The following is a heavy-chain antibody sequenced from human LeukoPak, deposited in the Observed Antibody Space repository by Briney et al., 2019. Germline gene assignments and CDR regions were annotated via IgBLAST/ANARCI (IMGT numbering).Heavy chain of an antibody. CDR2: ISTVSTYK. CDR1: GFTFTDYS. J-gene: IGHJ6*03. Sequence: GGSLRLSCAASGFTFTDYSMTWVRQAPGRGLEWVSSISTVSTYKFYSDSVKGRFTISRDNAKNILYLQMSSLSAEDTAVYYCARDGSGFYLYYYMDVWGRGTPVTVSS. V-gene: IGHV3-21*01. CDR3: ARDGSGFYLYYYMDV. D-gene: IGHD6-25*01.